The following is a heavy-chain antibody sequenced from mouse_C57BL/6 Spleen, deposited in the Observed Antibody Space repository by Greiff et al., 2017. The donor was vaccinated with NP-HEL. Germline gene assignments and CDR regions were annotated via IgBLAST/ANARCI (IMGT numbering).Heavy chain of an antibody. CDR2: ISNGGGST. CDR1: GFTFSDYY. J-gene: IGHJ4*01. V-gene: IGHV5-12*01. D-gene: IGHD1-1*01. Sequence: VESGGGLVQPGGSLKLSCAASGFTFSDYYMYWVRQTPEKRLEWVAYISNGGGSTYYPDTVKGRFTISRDNAKNTLYLQMSRLKSEDTAMYYCARHGAIYYYGSDYAMDYWGQGTSVTVSS. CDR3: ARHGAIYYYGSDYAMDY.